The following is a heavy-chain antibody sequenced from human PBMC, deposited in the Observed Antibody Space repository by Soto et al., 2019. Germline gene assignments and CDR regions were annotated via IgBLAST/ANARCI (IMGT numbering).Heavy chain of an antibody. J-gene: IGHJ6*02. D-gene: IGHD3-10*01. CDR3: GRGVPNHYEVDV. CDR2: IKYDGSTT. Sequence: EVQLVESGGGLVQPGGSLRLSCEASGFTFSSYWMHWVRQAPGKGLVWVSRIKYDGSTTNYADSVKGRLTISRDNAGNTVFLQMNSLRVEDTAVYYCGRGVPNHYEVDVWGRGTTLTVSS. V-gene: IGHV3-74*01. CDR1: GFTFSSYW.